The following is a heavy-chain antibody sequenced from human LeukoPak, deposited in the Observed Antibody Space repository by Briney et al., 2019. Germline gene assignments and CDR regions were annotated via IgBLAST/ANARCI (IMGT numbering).Heavy chain of an antibody. CDR3: VREGRIAVAGLNWFDP. V-gene: IGHV3-33*08. D-gene: IGHD6-19*01. CDR2: IWYDGSNE. CDR1: GFTFSIYA. J-gene: IGHJ5*02. Sequence: GRSLRLSCAASGFTFSIYAIHWVRQAPGKGLEWVAIIWYDGSNEYYADSVKGRFTISRDDSKNTLHLQMNSLRVEDTGVYYCVREGRIAVAGLNWFDPWGQGTLVTVSS.